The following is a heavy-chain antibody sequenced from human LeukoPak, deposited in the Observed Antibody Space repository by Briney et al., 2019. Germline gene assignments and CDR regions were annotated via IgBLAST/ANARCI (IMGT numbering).Heavy chain of an antibody. Sequence: ASAKVSCKASGYTFTSYGISWVRQAPGQGLEWMGWISAYNGNTNYAQKLQGRVTMTTDTSTSTAYMELRSLRSDDTAVYYCSIVVVPAAIGGYWFDPWGQGTLVTVSS. CDR3: SIVVVPAAIGGYWFDP. CDR2: ISAYNGNT. D-gene: IGHD2-2*01. V-gene: IGHV1-18*01. CDR1: GYTFTSYG. J-gene: IGHJ5*02.